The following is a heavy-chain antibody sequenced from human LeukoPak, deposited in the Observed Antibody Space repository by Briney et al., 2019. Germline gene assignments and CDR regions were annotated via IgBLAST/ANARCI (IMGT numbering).Heavy chain of an antibody. CDR3: VRQGYNYGAFNA. V-gene: IGHV4-4*07. CDR1: GDSISCCY. J-gene: IGHJ4*02. D-gene: IGHD5-18*01. Sequence: SETLSLTCAVSGDSISCCYWTWIRQSAGKGLEWIGRIFISGSTNYNPSLQGRVTMSVDRSRSQFSLRLSSVTAADTAVYYCVRQGYNYGAFNAWGQGTLVTVSS. CDR2: IFISGST.